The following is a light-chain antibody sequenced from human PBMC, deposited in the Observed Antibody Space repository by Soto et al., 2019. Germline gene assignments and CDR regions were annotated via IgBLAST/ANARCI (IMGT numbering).Light chain of an antibody. CDR1: QSISRW. CDR3: QQYKSSFRT. Sequence: DIQMTQSPSTLSASVGHRFTITCRASQSISRWLAWYQKKKGKAPRLLIYQASSLQSGVPSRLRGSGYETEFTITISSLLTDDFATYFCQQYKSSFRTFGQGTKVDIK. CDR2: QAS. V-gene: IGKV1-5*03. J-gene: IGKJ1*01.